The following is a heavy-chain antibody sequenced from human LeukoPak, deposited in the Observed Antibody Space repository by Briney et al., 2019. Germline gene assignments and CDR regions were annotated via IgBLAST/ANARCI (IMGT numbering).Heavy chain of an antibody. CDR1: SGSISSYY. CDR2: IYYSGST. J-gene: IGHJ6*02. Sequence: PSETLSLTCTVSSGSISSYYWSWIRQPPGKGLEWIGYIYYSGSTNYNPSLKSRVTISVDTSKNQFSLKLSSVAAADTAVYYCARGKWELRLGMDVWGQGTTVTVSS. V-gene: IGHV4-59*01. D-gene: IGHD1-26*01. CDR3: ARGKWELRLGMDV.